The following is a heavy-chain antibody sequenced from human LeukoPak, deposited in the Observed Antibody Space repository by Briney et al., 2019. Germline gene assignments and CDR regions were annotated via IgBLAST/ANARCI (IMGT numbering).Heavy chain of an antibody. CDR3: ARDLTSSSTAYFQH. D-gene: IGHD6-6*01. CDR1: GFTFSNAW. CDR2: IKSKTDGGTT. J-gene: IGHJ1*01. Sequence: PGGSLRLSCAASGFTFSNAWMSWVRQAPGKGLEWVGRIKSKTDGGTTDYAAPVKGRFTISRDDSKNTLYLQMNSPRAEDTAVYYCARDLTSSSTAYFQHWGQGTLVTVSS. V-gene: IGHV3-15*01.